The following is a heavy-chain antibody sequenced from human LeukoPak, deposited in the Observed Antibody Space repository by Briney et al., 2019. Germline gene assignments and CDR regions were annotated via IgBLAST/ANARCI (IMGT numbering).Heavy chain of an antibody. CDR2: IYSDGRT. V-gene: IGHV3-53*01. CDR3: ARDSGRFDVFDI. CDR1: GFTVSTNY. J-gene: IGHJ3*02. Sequence: GGSLRLSCAASGFTVSTNYMSWVRQAPGKGLEWVSVIYSDGRTYYADSVKGRFTISRDNSKTTLYLQMNSMRAEDTAVYYCARDSGRFDVFDIWGQGTMVTVSS. D-gene: IGHD3-10*01.